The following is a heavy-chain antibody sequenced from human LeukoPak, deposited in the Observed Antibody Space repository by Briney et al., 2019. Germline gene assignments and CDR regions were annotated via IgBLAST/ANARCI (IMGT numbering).Heavy chain of an antibody. CDR3: ARGLNYYYGMDV. CDR1: GYTFTGYY. CDR2: INPNSGGT. V-gene: IGHV1-2*02. J-gene: IGHJ6*02. Sequence: ASVKVSCKASGYTFTGYYMHWVRQAPGQGLDWMGWINPNSGGTNYAQKFQGRVTMTRDTSISTAYMELSRLRSDDTAVYYCARGLNYYYGMDVWGQGTTVTVSS.